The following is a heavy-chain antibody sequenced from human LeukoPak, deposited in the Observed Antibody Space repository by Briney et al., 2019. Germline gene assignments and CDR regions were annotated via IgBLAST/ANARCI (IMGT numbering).Heavy chain of an antibody. V-gene: IGHV1-46*01. J-gene: IGHJ6*02. CDR2: LNPGGGSS. Sequence: ASVKVSCKASGYTVTSYYMHWVRQAPGQGLEWMVILNPGGGSSNYAQKFQGRATLTRATSTGTVYMELSSLRSEDTAVYYCASVYKHGMDVWGQGTTVIVSS. CDR3: ASVYKHGMDV. D-gene: IGHD5-24*01. CDR1: GYTVTSYY.